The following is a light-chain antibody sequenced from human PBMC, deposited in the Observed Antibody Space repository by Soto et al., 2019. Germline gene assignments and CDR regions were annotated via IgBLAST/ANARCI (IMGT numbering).Light chain of an antibody. J-gene: IGKJ5*01. CDR3: QQRSNWPPIT. V-gene: IGKV3-11*01. Sequence: EIVLTHSPPTLSLSPGERATLSCRSSQSVSSYLAWYQQKPGQAPRLLIYDASNRATGIPARFSGSGSGTDFTLTISSLEPEDFAVYYCQQRSNWPPITFGQGTRLEIK. CDR1: QSVSSY. CDR2: DAS.